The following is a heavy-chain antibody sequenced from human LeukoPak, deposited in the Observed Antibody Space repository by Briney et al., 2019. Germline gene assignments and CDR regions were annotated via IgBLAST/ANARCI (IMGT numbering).Heavy chain of an antibody. CDR2: ISGDGGST. J-gene: IGHJ6*02. Sequence: GGSLRLSCAASGSTFDDYAMHWVRQAPGKGLEWVSLISGDGGSTYYADSVKGRFTISRDNSKNSLYLQMNSLRTEDTALYYCAKDIFSSIVGASSYYGMDVWGQGTTVTVSS. CDR1: GSTFDDYA. D-gene: IGHD1-26*01. V-gene: IGHV3-43*02. CDR3: AKDIFSSIVGASSYYGMDV.